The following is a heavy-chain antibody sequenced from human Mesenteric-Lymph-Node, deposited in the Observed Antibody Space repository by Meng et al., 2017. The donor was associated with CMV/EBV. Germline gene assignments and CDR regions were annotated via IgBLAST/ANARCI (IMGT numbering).Heavy chain of an antibody. D-gene: IGHD2-2*01. CDR3: ARGPLVVPAASTIRWFDP. CDR2: IYHSGST. V-gene: IGHV4-4*02. CDR1: GGSISSSNW. J-gene: IGHJ5*02. Sequence: SETLSLTCAVSGGSISSSNWWSWVRQPPGKGLEWIGEIYHSGSTNYNPSLKSRVTISVDKSKNQFSLKLSSVTAADTAVYYCARGPLVVPAASTIRWFDPWGQGTLVTVSS.